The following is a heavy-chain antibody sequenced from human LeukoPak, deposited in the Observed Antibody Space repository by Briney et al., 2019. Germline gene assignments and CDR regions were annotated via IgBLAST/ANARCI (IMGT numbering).Heavy chain of an antibody. CDR2: ISSSGSTI. V-gene: IGHV3-11*01. CDR3: AASMVATIYYYYGMDV. Sequence: GGSLRLSCAASGFTFSDYYMSWIRQAPGKGLEWVSYISSSGSTIYYADSVKGRFTISRDNTKNSLYLQMNSLRAEDTAVYYCAASMVATIYYYYGMDVWGQGTTVTVSS. J-gene: IGHJ6*02. CDR1: GFTFSDYY. D-gene: IGHD5-12*01.